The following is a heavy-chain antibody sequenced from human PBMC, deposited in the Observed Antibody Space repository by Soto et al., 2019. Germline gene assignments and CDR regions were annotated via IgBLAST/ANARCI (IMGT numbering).Heavy chain of an antibody. V-gene: IGHV1-3*01. CDR2: INAGNGNT. CDR1: GYTFTSYA. CDR3: ARDVGYGLIDY. Sequence: ASVKVSCKASGYTFTSYAMHWVRQAPGQRLEWMGWINAGNGNTKYSQKFQGRVTMTTDTSTSTAYTELRSLRSDDTAVYYCARDVGYGLIDYWGQGTLVTVSS. D-gene: IGHD5-18*01. J-gene: IGHJ4*02.